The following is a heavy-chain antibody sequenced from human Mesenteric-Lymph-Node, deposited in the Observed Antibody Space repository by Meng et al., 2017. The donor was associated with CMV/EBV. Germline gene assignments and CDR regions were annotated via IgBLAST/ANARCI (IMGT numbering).Heavy chain of an antibody. CDR2: IFYSGTS. J-gene: IGHJ1*01. D-gene: IGHD1/OR15-1a*01. CDR1: GGSLSSGSSY. Sequence: CTVSGGSLSSGSSYWGWIRQPPGKGLEWIGTIFYSGTSYYNPSLTSRVTVSVDTSKNQFSLNLSSVSAADTTVYFCARGGTAKYFQHWGRGTLVTVSS. CDR3: ARGGTAKYFQH. V-gene: IGHV4-39*07.